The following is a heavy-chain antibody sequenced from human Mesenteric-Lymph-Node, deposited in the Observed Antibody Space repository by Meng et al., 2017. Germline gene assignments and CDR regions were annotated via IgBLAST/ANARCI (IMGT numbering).Heavy chain of an antibody. CDR1: GYTFTSYY. Sequence: ASVKVSCKASGYTFTSYYMHWVRQAPGQGLEWMGIINPSGGSTSYAQKFQGRVTMTRDTSISTAYLELSRLRSDDTAVYYCARCVYDYVWGSYRYNRFDYWGQGTLVTVSS. CDR3: ARCVYDYVWGSYRYNRFDY. D-gene: IGHD3-16*02. CDR2: INPSGGST. V-gene: IGHV1-46*01. J-gene: IGHJ4*02.